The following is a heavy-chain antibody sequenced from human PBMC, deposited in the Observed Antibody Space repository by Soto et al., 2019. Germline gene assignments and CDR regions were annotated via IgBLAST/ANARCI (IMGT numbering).Heavy chain of an antibody. CDR3: ARDSSSWYAYYYYGMDV. J-gene: IGHJ6*02. Sequence: PSETLSLTCAVYGGSFSGYYWSWIRQPPGKGLEWIGEINHSGSTNYNPSLKSRVTISVDTSKNQFSLKLSSVTAADTAVYYCARDSSSWYAYYYYGMDVWGRGTTVTVSS. V-gene: IGHV4-34*01. CDR1: GGSFSGYY. D-gene: IGHD6-13*01. CDR2: INHSGST.